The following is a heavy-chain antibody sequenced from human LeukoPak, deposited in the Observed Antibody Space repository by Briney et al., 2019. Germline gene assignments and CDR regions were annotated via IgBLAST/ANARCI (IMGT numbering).Heavy chain of an antibody. V-gene: IGHV3-23*01. J-gene: IGHJ4*02. CDR3: AKDGLGTYFDY. CDR2: ISGDGGTT. CDR1: GFTFSSYA. Sequence: PGGSLRLSCAASGFTFSSYAMSWVRQAPGKGLEWVSSISGDGGTTYYADSVKGRFTISRDNSKNTLYLQMNSLRAEDTAVYYCAKDGLGTYFDYWGQGTLVTVSS. D-gene: IGHD3-10*01.